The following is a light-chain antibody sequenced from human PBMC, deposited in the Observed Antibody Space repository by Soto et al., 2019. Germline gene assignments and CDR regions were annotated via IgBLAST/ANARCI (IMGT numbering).Light chain of an antibody. Sequence: IVLTQSPGTLSLSPGEGATLPCRASQSVSSSYLAWYEQKPGQAPRVLFYATSTRATGIPDRFSGSGSGTDFTLTISRLEPEDFAVYYCQQYGSSPLLSFGGGTKVDIK. V-gene: IGKV3-20*01. CDR3: QQYGSSPLLS. CDR2: ATS. CDR1: QSVSSSY. J-gene: IGKJ4*01.